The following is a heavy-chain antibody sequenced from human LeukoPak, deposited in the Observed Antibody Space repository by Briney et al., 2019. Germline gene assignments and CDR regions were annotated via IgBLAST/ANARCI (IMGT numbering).Heavy chain of an antibody. D-gene: IGHD5-18*01. CDR1: GFTFSSYG. J-gene: IGHJ4*02. V-gene: IGHV3-30*18. CDR3: AKGGAAAMVPYYFDY. CDR2: ISYDGSNK. Sequence: PGGSLRLSCAASGFTFSSYGMHWVRQAPGKGLEWVAVISYDGSNKYYADSVKGRFTISRDNSKNTLYLQMNSLRAEDTAVYYCAKGGAAAMVPYYFDYWGQGTLVTVSS.